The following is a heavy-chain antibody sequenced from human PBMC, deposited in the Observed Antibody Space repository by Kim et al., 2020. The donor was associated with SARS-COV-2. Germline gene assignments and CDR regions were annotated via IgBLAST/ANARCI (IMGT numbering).Heavy chain of an antibody. CDR3: AKPIAAAGTDWGDV. Sequence: GGSLRLSCAASGFTFSSYGMHWVRQAPGKGLEWVAVISYDGSNKYYADSVKGRFTISRDNSKNTLYLQMNSLRAEDTAVYYCAKPIAAAGTDWGDVWGQGTTVTVSS. J-gene: IGHJ6*02. D-gene: IGHD6-13*01. CDR2: ISYDGSNK. CDR1: GFTFSSYG. V-gene: IGHV3-30*18.